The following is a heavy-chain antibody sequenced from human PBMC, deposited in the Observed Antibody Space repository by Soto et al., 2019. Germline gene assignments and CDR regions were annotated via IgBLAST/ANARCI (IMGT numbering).Heavy chain of an antibody. CDR3: ARGRSTSNGWGYSYYAMDV. CDR2: INHSGST. D-gene: IGHD2-2*01. J-gene: IGHJ6*02. Sequence: SETLSLTCAVYGGSFSGYYWSWIRQPPGKGLEWIGEINHSGSTNYKPSLKSRVTTSVDTSKKQFSLKLSSVTAADTAVYYCARGRSTSNGWGYSYYAMDVWGQGTTVTVSS. V-gene: IGHV4-34*01. CDR1: GGSFSGYY.